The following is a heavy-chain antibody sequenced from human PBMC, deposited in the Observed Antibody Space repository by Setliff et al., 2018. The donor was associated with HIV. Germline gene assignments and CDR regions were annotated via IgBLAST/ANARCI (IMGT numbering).Heavy chain of an antibody. D-gene: IGHD3-10*01. CDR3: ARGRNYNSGMDV. CDR1: GYSFTSYG. V-gene: IGHV1-18*01. Sequence: GASVKVSCKASGYSFTSYGIGWVRQAPGKGLEWIGWISPYSRITNYAPKFRDRVTMTTETSTNTAYLEVRSLSSDDTAVYYCARGRNYNSGMDVWGQGTTVTVSS. CDR2: ISPYSRIT. J-gene: IGHJ6*02.